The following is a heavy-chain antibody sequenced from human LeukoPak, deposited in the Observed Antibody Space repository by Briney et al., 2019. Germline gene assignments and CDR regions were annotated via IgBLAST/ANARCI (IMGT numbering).Heavy chain of an antibody. D-gene: IGHD6-19*01. V-gene: IGHV3-7*01. Sequence: PGGSLRLSCAASGFTFSSYWMSWVRQAPGKGLEWVANIKQDGSEKYYVDSVKGRFTISRDNAKNSLYLQMNSLRAEDTAVYYCVRGTYSSGWGRNYYYGMDVWGQGTTVTVSS. CDR2: IKQDGSEK. CDR1: GFTFSSYW. J-gene: IGHJ6*02. CDR3: VRGTYSSGWGRNYYYGMDV.